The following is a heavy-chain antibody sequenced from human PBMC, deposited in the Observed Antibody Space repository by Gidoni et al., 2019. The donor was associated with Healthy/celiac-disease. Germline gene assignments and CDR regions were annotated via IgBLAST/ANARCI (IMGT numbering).Heavy chain of an antibody. CDR1: GFTFSDYY. CDR3: ARLKGWNDPPGGY. V-gene: IGHV3-11*05. CDR2: IMSSSSYT. J-gene: IGHJ4*02. Sequence: QVQLVESGGGLVKPGGSLRLSCAASGFTFSDYYMSWIRQAPGKGLGWVSYIMSSSSYTNYADSVKGRFTISRDNAKNSLYLQMNSLRAEDTAVYYCARLKGWNDPPGGYWGQGTLVTVSS. D-gene: IGHD1-1*01.